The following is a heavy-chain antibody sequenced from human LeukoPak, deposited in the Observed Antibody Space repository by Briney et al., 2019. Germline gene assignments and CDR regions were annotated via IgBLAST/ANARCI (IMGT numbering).Heavy chain of an antibody. Sequence: AGGSLRLSCAASGFTFNSYSMSWVRQAPGKGLEWVGFIRSKASGGTTEYAASVKGRFTISRDDSKSIAYLQMNSLKTEDTAVYYCTRGDGSGSSWGQGTLVTVSS. J-gene: IGHJ5*02. D-gene: IGHD3-10*01. CDR1: GFTFNSYS. CDR2: IRSKASGGTT. V-gene: IGHV3-49*04. CDR3: TRGDGSGSS.